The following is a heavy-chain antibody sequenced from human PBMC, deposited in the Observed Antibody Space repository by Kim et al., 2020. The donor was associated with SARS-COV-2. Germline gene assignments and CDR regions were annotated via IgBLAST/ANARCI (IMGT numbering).Heavy chain of an antibody. Sequence: SETLSLTCTVSGGSISSGGYYWSWIRQHPGKGLEWIGYIYYSGSTYYNPSLKSRVTISVDTSKNQFSLKLSSVTAADTAVYYCARAPTMIVAVLAFDIWGQGTMVTVSS. CDR2: IYYSGST. CDR1: GGSISSGGYY. J-gene: IGHJ3*02. CDR3: ARAPTMIVAVLAFDI. V-gene: IGHV4-31*03. D-gene: IGHD3-22*01.